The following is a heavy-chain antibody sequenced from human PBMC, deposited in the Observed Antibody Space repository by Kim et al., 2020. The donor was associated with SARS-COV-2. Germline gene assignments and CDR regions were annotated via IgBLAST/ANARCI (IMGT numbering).Heavy chain of an antibody. V-gene: IGHV4-59*01. Sequence: KSRVTISVDTSKNQFSLKLSSVTAADTAVYYCARKTVGYCSGGSCEFDYWGQGTLVTVSS. J-gene: IGHJ4*02. CDR3: ARKTVGYCSGGSCEFDY. D-gene: IGHD2-15*01.